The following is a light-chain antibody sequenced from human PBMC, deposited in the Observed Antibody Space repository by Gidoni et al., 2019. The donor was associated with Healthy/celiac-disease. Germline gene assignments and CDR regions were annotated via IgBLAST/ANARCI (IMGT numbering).Light chain of an antibody. CDR2: WAS. CDR1: QSVLYSSNNTNY. Sequence: DIVMTQSPDSLAVSLGEWATINCKSSQSVLYSSNNTNYLEWYQQKPGQPPKLLIYWASTREAGVPERCSGNGSWRDFTIITSSLQAEDGAVYYCQQYYSTPPVTFGGGTKVEIK. J-gene: IGKJ4*01. CDR3: QQYYSTPPVT. V-gene: IGKV4-1*01.